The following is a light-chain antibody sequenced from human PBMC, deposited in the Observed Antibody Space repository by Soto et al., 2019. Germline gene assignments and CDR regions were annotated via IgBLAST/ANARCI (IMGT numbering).Light chain of an antibody. CDR1: QDIGTY. CDR2: DAS. Sequence: AIRMTQSPSSFSASTGDRVSITCRATQDIGTYLAWYQQIPGKAPKLLIYDASTLQSGVPSRFSGSGSGTEFTLTISTLQAEGFATYFCQESYSSPAVSFGGGTKVDI. J-gene: IGKJ4*01. CDR3: QESYSSPAVS. V-gene: IGKV1-8*01.